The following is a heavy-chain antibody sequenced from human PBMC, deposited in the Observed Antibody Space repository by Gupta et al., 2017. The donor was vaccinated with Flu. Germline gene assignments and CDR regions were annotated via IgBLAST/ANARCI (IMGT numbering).Heavy chain of an antibody. J-gene: IGHJ4*02. CDR1: GFTFTSYT. D-gene: IGHD6-13*01. CDR2: ISGSADDT. V-gene: IGHV3-23*01. Sequence: EVQLLESGGGFIQPGGSLRLSCAASGFTFTSYTMTWVRQAPGKGLKWVSSISGSADDTYYADSVKGRFTISRDNSKSTLYLQMNSLRAEDTAVYYCANLDSSSWFNYWGQGTLVTVSS. CDR3: ANLDSSSWFNY.